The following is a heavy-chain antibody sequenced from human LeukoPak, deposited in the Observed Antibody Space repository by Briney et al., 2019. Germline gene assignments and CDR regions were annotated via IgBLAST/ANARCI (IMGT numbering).Heavy chain of an antibody. V-gene: IGHV4-4*07. CDR1: AVSISSYY. CDR2: FYTSGST. Sequence: SETLSLTCIVSAVSISSYYWSWIRQPAGKGLEWIGRFYTSGSTNYNPSLKSRVTMSVDTSKNQFSLKLKSVTAADTAVYYCARDRTVVGTYYYYGMDVWGQGTTVTVSS. CDR3: ARDRTVVGTYYYYGMDV. J-gene: IGHJ6*02. D-gene: IGHD4-23*01.